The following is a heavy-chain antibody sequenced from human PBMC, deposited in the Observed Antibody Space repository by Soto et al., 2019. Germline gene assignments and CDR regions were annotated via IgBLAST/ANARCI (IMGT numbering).Heavy chain of an antibody. CDR3: ARDWGTGEVPYNWFDP. V-gene: IGHV3-21*01. CDR1: GFTFSSYS. Sequence: EVQLVESGGGLVKPGGSLRLSCAASGFTFSSYSMNWVRQAPGKGLEWVSSISSSSSYIYYADSVKGRFTISRDNAKNARYLQMNSLRAEDTAVYYGARDWGTGEVPYNWFDPWGQGTLVTVSS. D-gene: IGHD7-27*01. CDR2: ISSSSSYI. J-gene: IGHJ5*02.